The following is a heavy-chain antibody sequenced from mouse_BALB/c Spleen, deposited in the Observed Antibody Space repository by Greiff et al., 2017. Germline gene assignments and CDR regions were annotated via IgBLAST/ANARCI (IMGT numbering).Heavy chain of an antibody. Sequence: QVQLKQSAAELARPGASVKMSCKASGYPFTSYTMHWVKLGPGQGLEWIGYINPCSGYTEYNQKFKDKTTLTADKSSSTAYMQLRSLTSEDSGVYYCASPYYYGSSYFEYWGQGTTLTVSA. V-gene: IGHV1-4*02. CDR3: ASPYYYGSSYFEY. D-gene: IGHD1-1*01. CDR2: INPCSGYT. CDR1: GYPFTSYT. J-gene: IGHJ2*01.